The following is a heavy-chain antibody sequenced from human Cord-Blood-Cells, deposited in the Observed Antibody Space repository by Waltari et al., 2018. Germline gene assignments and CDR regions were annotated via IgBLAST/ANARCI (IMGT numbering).Heavy chain of an antibody. J-gene: IGHJ6*02. V-gene: IGHV3-48*03. CDR2: ISSSGSTI. Sequence: EVQLVESGGGLVQPGGSLRLSWAAFGFTFSSYDINWIRQAPGKGLEWVSYISSSGSTIYYADSVKGRFTISRDNAKNSLYLQMNSLRAEDTAVYYCASLGEYCSSTSCYKYYYYGMDVWGHGTTVTVSS. D-gene: IGHD2-2*02. CDR1: GFTFSSYD. CDR3: ASLGEYCSSTSCYKYYYYGMDV.